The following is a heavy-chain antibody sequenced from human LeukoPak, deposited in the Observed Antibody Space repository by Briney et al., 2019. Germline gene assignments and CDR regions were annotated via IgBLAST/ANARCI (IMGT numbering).Heavy chain of an antibody. J-gene: IGHJ3*02. CDR3: ARDPGITIFGVVIRGDAFDI. V-gene: IGHV3-48*01. Sequence: PGGSLRLSCAASGFTFSSYSMNWVRQAPGKGLEWVSYISSSSSTIYYADSVKGRFTIPRDNAKNSLYLQMNSLRAEDTAVYYCARDPGITIFGVVIRGDAFDIWGQGTMVTVSS. D-gene: IGHD3-3*01. CDR1: GFTFSSYS. CDR2: ISSSSSTI.